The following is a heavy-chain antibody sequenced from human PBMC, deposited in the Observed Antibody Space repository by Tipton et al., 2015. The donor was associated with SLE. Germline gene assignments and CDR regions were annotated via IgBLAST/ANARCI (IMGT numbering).Heavy chain of an antibody. CDR3: ARLGITMAQGGRHWYFDL. V-gene: IGHV4-59*01. CDR1: GGSFSGYY. D-gene: IGHD3-10*01. CDR2: IYYSGST. J-gene: IGHJ2*01. Sequence: TLSLTCAVYGGSFSGYYWSWIRQPPGKGLEWIGYIYYSGSTNYNPSLKSRVTISVDTSKNQFSLKLSSVTAADTAVYYCARLGITMAQGGRHWYFDLWGRGTLVTVSS.